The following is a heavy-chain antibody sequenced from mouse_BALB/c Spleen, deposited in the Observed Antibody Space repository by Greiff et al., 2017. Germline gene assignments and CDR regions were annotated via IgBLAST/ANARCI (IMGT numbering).Heavy chain of an antibody. CDR1: GFTFNTYA. CDR3: VRQEWAY. Sequence: EVMLVESGGGLVQPKGSLKLSCAASGFTFNTYAMNWVRQAPGKGLEWVARIRSKSNNYATYYADSVKDRFTISRDDSQSMLYLQMNNLKTEDTAMYYCVRQEWAYWGQGTLVTVSA. CDR2: IRSKSNNYAT. V-gene: IGHV10-1*02. D-gene: IGHD1-3*01. J-gene: IGHJ3*01.